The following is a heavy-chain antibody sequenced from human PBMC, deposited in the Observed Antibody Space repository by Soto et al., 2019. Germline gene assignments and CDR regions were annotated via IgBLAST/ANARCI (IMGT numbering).Heavy chain of an antibody. CDR3: ARGSNFVVVVAATNWFDP. D-gene: IGHD2-15*01. Sequence: QVQLQQWGAGLLKPSETLSLTCAVYGGSFSGYYWTWIRQPPGKGLEWIGEINHSGSTNYNPSLKIPVTISVDTSKNQFSLKLSSVTAADTAVYYCARGSNFVVVVAATNWFDPWGQGTLVTVSS. V-gene: IGHV4-34*01. J-gene: IGHJ5*02. CDR1: GGSFSGYY. CDR2: INHSGST.